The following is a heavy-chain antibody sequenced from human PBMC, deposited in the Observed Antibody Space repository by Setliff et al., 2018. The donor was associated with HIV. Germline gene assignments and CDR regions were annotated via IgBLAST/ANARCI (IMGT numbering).Heavy chain of an antibody. CDR2: IIPILGIA. V-gene: IGHV1-69*10. CDR1: GGTFSSYA. CDR3: AREPIDSSAAGADY. Sequence: VKVSCKASGGTFSSYAISWVRQAPGQGLEWMGGIIPILGIANYAQKFQGRVTITADKSTSTAYMELSSLRSEDTAVYYCAREPIDSSAAGADYWGQGTLVTVSS. D-gene: IGHD6-13*01. J-gene: IGHJ4*02.